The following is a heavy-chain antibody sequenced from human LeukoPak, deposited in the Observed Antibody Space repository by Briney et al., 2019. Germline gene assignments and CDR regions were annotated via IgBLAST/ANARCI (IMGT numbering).Heavy chain of an antibody. J-gene: IGHJ4*02. D-gene: IGHD6-19*01. Sequence: GGSLRLSCVGSGFTFRSHAMNWVRQAPGKGLEWVSVISGSGGNTYYADSVKGRFTISRDNSKNTLYLQMNSLKAEDTAVYYCAKDPQGSGAPYYFDYWGQGTLVTVSS. V-gene: IGHV3-23*01. CDR1: GFTFRSHA. CDR2: ISGSGGNT. CDR3: AKDPQGSGAPYYFDY.